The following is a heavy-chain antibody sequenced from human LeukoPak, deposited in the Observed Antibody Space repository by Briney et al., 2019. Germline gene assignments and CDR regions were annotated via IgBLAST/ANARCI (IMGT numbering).Heavy chain of an antibody. V-gene: IGHV3-23*01. CDR2: ISGSGGDT. CDR3: AKGADLMVYAVRPYYFDY. Sequence: PGGSLRLSCAAPGFTFSTYAMSWVRQAPGKGLECVSAISGSGGDTYYADSVKGRFTISRDNSRNTLYLQVNSLRAEDTAVYYCAKGADLMVYAVRPYYFDYWGQGTLVTVSS. J-gene: IGHJ4*02. CDR1: GFTFSTYA. D-gene: IGHD2-8*01.